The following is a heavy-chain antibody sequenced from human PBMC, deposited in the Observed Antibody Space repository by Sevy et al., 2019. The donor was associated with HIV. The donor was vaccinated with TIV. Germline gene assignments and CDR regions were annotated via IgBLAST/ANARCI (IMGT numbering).Heavy chain of an antibody. V-gene: IGHV3-30-3*01. CDR1: GFTFSYYA. D-gene: IGHD3-22*01. CDR3: ARDRGYYDSSGFYSRYYFDY. CDR2: LSYDGTNK. J-gene: IGHJ4*02. Sequence: GGSLRLSCAASGFTFSYYAMHWVRRAPVKGLEWVADLSYDGTNKEYAESVKGRFTISRDNSKNTLYLQMNSLRAEDTAVYYCARDRGYYDSSGFYSRYYFDYWGQGTLVTVSS.